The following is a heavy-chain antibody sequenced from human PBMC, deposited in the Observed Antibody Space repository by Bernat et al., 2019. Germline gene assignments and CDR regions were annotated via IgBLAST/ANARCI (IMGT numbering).Heavy chain of an antibody. CDR2: IYTSGST. Sequence: EVQLVESGGDLVQPGGSLRLSCAVSGFTVSSNYMTWVRQAPGKGLEWVSVIYTSGSTYYADSVKGRFTISRDNSKNTLYLKMNSLRGEDTAIYYCAWDTGGGGDALDIWHQGTLLTPSS. J-gene: IGHJ3*02. CDR3: AWDTGGGGDALDI. CDR1: GFTVSSNY. V-gene: IGHV3-66*02. D-gene: IGHD5-18*01.